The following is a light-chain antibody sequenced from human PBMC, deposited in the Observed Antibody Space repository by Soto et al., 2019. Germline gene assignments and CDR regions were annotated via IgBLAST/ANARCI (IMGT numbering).Light chain of an antibody. CDR1: QSISTY. Sequence: DIQMTQSPSSLAASVGARVTITCRASQSISTYLNWYQQKPGKAPKVLIFDASRLQSGVASRFSGSGSGTDFTLNISSLQPEDSATYYCQQSYSAPWTFGQGTKVQVK. V-gene: IGKV1-39*01. J-gene: IGKJ1*01. CDR3: QQSYSAPWT. CDR2: DAS.